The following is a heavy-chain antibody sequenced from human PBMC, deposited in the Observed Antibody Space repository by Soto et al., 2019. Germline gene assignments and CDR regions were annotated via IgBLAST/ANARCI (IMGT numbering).Heavy chain of an antibody. CDR2: IIPIFGTT. Sequence: QVQLVQSGAEVKKPGSSVKVSCKASGGTFSSYTISWVRQAPGQGLEWMGGIIPIFGTTDYAQKFQGRVTITADESTCTAYIELSSLRSEDTAVYYCARGLTGYDYVWGSYRFDAFDIWGQGTMVSVSS. J-gene: IGHJ3*02. CDR1: GGTFSSYT. V-gene: IGHV1-69*12. D-gene: IGHD3-16*02. CDR3: ARGLTGYDYVWGSYRFDAFDI.